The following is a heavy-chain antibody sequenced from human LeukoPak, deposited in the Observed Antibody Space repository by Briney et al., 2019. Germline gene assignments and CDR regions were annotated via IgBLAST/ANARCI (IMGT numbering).Heavy chain of an antibody. V-gene: IGHV3-23*01. J-gene: IGHJ4*02. D-gene: IGHD5-18*01. CDR2: ISGSGGST. CDR1: GFTFSSYA. Sequence: PGGSLRLSCAASGFTFSSYAMSWVRQAPGKGLEWVSAISGSGGSTYYADSVKGRFTISRDNSKNTLYLQMNSLRAEDTAVYYCAKDRRWIQLWSYDEYYFDYWGQGTLVTVSS. CDR3: AKDRRWIQLWSYDEYYFDY.